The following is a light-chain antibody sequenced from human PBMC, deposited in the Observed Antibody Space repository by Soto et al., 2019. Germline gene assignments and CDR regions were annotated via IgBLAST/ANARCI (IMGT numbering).Light chain of an antibody. CDR1: HNIERW. CDR2: DAT. Sequence: NQMTQSPSTLSASVGDRVTITCRASHNIERWMAWYQQKRGRAPSLLIFDATTLHSGVPSRFSGGGSGTEFTLTINGLQPDEFATYYCQQFAKSSTFGQGTKVEIK. J-gene: IGKJ1*01. CDR3: QQFAKSST. V-gene: IGKV1-5*01.